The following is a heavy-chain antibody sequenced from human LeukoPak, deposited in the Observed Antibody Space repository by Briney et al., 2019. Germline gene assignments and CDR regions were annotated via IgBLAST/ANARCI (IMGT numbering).Heavy chain of an antibody. J-gene: IGHJ6*03. V-gene: IGHV4-4*07. Sequence: SETLSLTCTVSGGSISSYYWSWIRQPAGKGLEWIGRIYTSGSTNYNPSLKSRVTMSVDTSKNQFSLKLSSVTAAATAVYYCARALRDIVVVPAAIRNYYYYYYMDVWGKGTTVTVSS. CDR1: GGSISSYY. CDR2: IYTSGST. CDR3: ARALRDIVVVPAAIRNYYYYYYMDV. D-gene: IGHD2-2*02.